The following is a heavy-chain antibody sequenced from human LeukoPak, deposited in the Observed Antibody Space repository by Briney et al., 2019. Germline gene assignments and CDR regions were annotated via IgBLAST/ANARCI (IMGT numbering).Heavy chain of an antibody. Sequence: GGSLRLSCAASGFTFSTYGLYWVRQAPGKGLEWVSSNSGGSSYYPDSVKGRFTISRDNSKNTLYLQMNSLRAEDTAVYYCAKAREYVAFDIWGQGTMVTVSS. CDR3: AKAREYVAFDI. CDR2: NSGGSS. J-gene: IGHJ3*02. V-gene: IGHV3-23*01. CDR1: GFTFSTYG. D-gene: IGHD6-6*01.